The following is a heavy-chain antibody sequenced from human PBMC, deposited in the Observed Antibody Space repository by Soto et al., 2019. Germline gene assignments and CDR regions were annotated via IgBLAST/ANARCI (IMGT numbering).Heavy chain of an antibody. J-gene: IGHJ4*02. V-gene: IGHV4-4*07. Sequence: QVQLQESGPGLVRPLETLSLTCKVSGGSITSYRWSWIWQSAGKGLEWIGRINTSGNTHYNPSLKSRVTVSIDTSQNQFFLTVTSVTAADSAVYYCARESGDNWDYEAYWGQGTPVTVSS. CDR2: INTSGNT. D-gene: IGHD1-7*01. CDR3: ARESGDNWDYEAY. CDR1: GGSITSYR.